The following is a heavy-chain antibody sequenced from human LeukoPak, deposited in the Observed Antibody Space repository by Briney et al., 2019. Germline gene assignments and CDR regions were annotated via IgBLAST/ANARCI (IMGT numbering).Heavy chain of an antibody. CDR1: GGTFSSYA. CDR2: IIPIFGTA. Sequence: SVKVSCKASGGTFSSYAISWVRQAPGEGLEWMGGIIPIFGTANYAQKFQGRVTITADESTSAAYMELSSLRSEDTAVYYCAGSSTSRLSMDVGGKGTKVTVSS. D-gene: IGHD2-2*01. J-gene: IGHJ6*03. V-gene: IGHV1-69*01. CDR3: AGSSTSRLSMDV.